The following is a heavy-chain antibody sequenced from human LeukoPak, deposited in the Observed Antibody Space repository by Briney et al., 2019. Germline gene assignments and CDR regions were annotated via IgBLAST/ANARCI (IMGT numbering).Heavy chain of an antibody. CDR3: ARGVVLIAARPIPSYYYMDV. V-gene: IGHV1-2*04. Sequence: ASVKVSCKASGYTFTGYYMHWVRQAPGQGLEWMGWIIPNSGGINYAQKFQNWVTMTRDTSISTAYMELSRLRSDDTAVYYCARGVVLIAARPIPSYYYMDVWGKGTTVTVSS. D-gene: IGHD6-6*01. J-gene: IGHJ6*03. CDR1: GYTFTGYY. CDR2: IIPNSGGI.